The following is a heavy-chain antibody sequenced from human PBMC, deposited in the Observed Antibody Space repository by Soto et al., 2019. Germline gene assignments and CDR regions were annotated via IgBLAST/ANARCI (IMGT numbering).Heavy chain of an antibody. D-gene: IGHD6-13*01. J-gene: IGHJ4*02. V-gene: IGHV1-69*13. CDR1: GGTFSSYA. CDR3: ARGAVAKKFAIIAAAGTEGYYFDY. Sequence: SVKVSCKASGGTFSSYAISWVRQAPGQGLEWMGGIIPIFGTANYAQKFQGRVTITADESTSTAYMELSSLRSEDTAVYYCARGAVAKKFAIIAAAGTEGYYFDYWGQGTLVTVSS. CDR2: IIPIFGTA.